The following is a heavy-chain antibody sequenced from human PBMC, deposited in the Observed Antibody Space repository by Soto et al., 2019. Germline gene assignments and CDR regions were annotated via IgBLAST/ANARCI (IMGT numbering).Heavy chain of an antibody. Sequence: PGESLKISCKGSGYSFTSYWIGWVRQMPGKGLEWMGIIYPGDSDTRYSPSFQGQVTISADKSISTAYLQWSSLKASDTAMYYCARHKSSSWYGAFHPTDYYYMDVWGKGTTVTVSS. J-gene: IGHJ6*03. V-gene: IGHV5-51*01. CDR1: GYSFTSYW. D-gene: IGHD6-13*01. CDR3: ARHKSSSWYGAFHPTDYYYMDV. CDR2: IYPGDSDT.